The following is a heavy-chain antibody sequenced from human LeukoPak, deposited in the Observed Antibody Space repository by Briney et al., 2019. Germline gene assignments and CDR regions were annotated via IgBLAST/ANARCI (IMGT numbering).Heavy chain of an antibody. CDR1: GYRFTAYY. V-gene: IGHV1-2*02. Sequence: ASVKVSCKASGYRFTAYYIHWVRQAPGQGLGWLGCINPKNGVANYTQKFQGRVTMTTDTSITTGYMDVSRLKSDDTAVYFCARAGYDYGDSGDFWGQGTLVTVSS. CDR3: ARAGYDYGDSGDF. D-gene: IGHD4-17*01. J-gene: IGHJ4*02. CDR2: INPKNGVA.